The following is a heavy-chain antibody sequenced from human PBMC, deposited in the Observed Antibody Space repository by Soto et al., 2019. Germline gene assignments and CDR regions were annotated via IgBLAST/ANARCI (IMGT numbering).Heavy chain of an antibody. CDR2: ISYDGSNK. V-gene: IGHV3-30-3*01. Sequence: QVQLVESGGGVVQPGRSLRLSCAASGFTFSSYAMHWVCQAPGKGLEWVAVISYDGSNKYYADSVKGRFTISRDNSKNTLYLQMISLRAEDTAVYYCARHKSPYSSGWHNRHFDYWGQGTLVTVSS. CDR1: GFTFSSYA. J-gene: IGHJ4*02. D-gene: IGHD6-19*01. CDR3: ARHKSPYSSGWHNRHFDY.